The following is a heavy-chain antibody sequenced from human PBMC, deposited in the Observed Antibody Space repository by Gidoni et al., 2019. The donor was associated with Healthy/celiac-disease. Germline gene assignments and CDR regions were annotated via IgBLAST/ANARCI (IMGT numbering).Heavy chain of an antibody. CDR1: GYTLTELS. Sequence: QVQLVQSGAEVQKPGASVKVSCVSGYTLTELSMHWVRQAPGKGLEWTGGFDPEDGETIYAQKFQGRVTMTEDTSTDTAYMELSSLRSEDTAVYYCATVPSSDGDYWGQGTLVTVSS. J-gene: IGHJ4*02. CDR2: FDPEDGET. D-gene: IGHD6-25*01. V-gene: IGHV1-24*01. CDR3: ATVPSSDGDY.